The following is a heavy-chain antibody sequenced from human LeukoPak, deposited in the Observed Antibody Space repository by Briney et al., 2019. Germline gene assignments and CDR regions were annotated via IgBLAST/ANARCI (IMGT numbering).Heavy chain of an antibody. Sequence: GGSLRLSCAASGFTFSSYAMSWLRQAPGKGLEWVSAISGSGGSTYYPDSVKGRFTISRDNSKNTLYLQMNSLRAEDTAVYYCATLPPSGNLDYWGQGTLVTVSS. V-gene: IGHV3-23*01. CDR1: GFTFSSYA. D-gene: IGHD1-26*01. J-gene: IGHJ4*01. CDR2: ISGSGGST. CDR3: ATLPPSGNLDY.